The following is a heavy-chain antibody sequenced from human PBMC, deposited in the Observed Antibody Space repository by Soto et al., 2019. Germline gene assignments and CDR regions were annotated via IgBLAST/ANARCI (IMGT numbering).Heavy chain of an antibody. CDR1: GASVSSGGFS. CDR3: ARVKFLIVGSVFSTPFDF. Sequence: SETLSLTCTVAGASVSSGGFSWSWIRQPPGKGLEWIGSISYSGSTTYYPSLRSRVTISVDTSKNQFSLRLNSVTAADTAIYFCARVKFLIVGSVFSTPFDFCGQGPLVTVYS. V-gene: IGHV4-61*08. J-gene: IGHJ4*02. CDR2: ISYSGST. D-gene: IGHD1-26*01.